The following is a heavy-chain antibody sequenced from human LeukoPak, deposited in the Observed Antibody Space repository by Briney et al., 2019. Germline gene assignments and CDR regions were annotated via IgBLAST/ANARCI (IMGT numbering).Heavy chain of an antibody. CDR3: ARAPRNFLTGYYGRVSHWFDP. CDR1: GGSISSSSYY. Sequence: SETLSLTCTVSGGSISSSSYYWSWIRQPPGKGLEWIGEINHSGSTNYNPSLKSRVTISVDTSKNQFSLKLSSVTAADTAVYYCARAPRNFLTGYYGRVSHWFDPWGQGTLVTVSS. V-gene: IGHV4-39*07. D-gene: IGHD3/OR15-3a*01. CDR2: INHSGST. J-gene: IGHJ5*02.